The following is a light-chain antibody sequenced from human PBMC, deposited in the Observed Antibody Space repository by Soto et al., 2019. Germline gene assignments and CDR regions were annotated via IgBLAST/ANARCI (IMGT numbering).Light chain of an antibody. Sequence: NFMLTQPHSVSESPGKTVTISCTRSSGSIASNSVQWYQQRPGSSPTIVIYEGKQRPSGVPDRFSGSIDSSSNSASLTISGLKTEDEADYYCQSYDSWNPYWVFGGGTKVTVL. CDR3: QSYDSWNPYWV. CDR1: SGSIASNS. CDR2: EGK. V-gene: IGLV6-57*01. J-gene: IGLJ3*02.